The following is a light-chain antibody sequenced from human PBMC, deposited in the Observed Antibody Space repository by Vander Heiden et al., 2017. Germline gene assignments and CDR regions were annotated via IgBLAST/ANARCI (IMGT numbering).Light chain of an antibody. CDR2: WAF. Sequence: DIVMTQSPDSLAVSLGERATINCKSSQSVLYSSNNKNYLAWYPQKPGQPPELLIYWAFTRASGPPDRSSGSRYGTDFTLTISSLQTEDVPVYYCQHDDSNPMYTFGQGTKLQIK. CDR1: QSVLYSSNNKNY. CDR3: QHDDSNPMYT. J-gene: IGKJ2*01. V-gene: IGKV4-1*01.